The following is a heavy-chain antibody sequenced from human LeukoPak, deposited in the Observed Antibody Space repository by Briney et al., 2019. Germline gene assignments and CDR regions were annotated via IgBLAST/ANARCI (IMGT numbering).Heavy chain of an antibody. CDR2: ISSSSSYI. V-gene: IGHV3-21*01. Sequence: PGGSLRLSCAGSAFTFSSYSMNWVRQAPGKGLEWVSSISSSSSYIYYADSVKGRFTISRDNAKNSLYLQMNSLRAEDTAVYYCARDWDYYDSSGYLPWGQGTLVTVSS. J-gene: IGHJ5*02. CDR1: AFTFSSYS. CDR3: ARDWDYYDSSGYLP. D-gene: IGHD3-22*01.